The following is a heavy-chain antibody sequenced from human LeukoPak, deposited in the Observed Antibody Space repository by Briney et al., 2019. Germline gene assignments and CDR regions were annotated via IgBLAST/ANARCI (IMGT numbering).Heavy chain of an antibody. J-gene: IGHJ4*02. CDR3: TRGRYYCDS. CDR2: LIENGATT. CDR1: GFTFSSHA. V-gene: IGHV3-23*01. Sequence: PGGSLRLSCAASGFTFSSHAMSWVRQAPGKGLEFVSGLIENGATTYYADSVRGRFTISRDNSRSTVYLQMTSLRAEDTAVYYCTRGRYYCDSWGQGTLVTVSS.